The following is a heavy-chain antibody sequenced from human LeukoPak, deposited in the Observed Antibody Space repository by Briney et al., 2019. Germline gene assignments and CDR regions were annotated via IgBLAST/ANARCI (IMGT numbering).Heavy chain of an antibody. CDR2: IFYSGST. Sequence: SETLSLTCTVSGGSISSYYWSWIRQPPGKGLEWIGYIFYSGSTNYNPSLKSRVTMSVDTSKSQFSLRLSSVTAADTAVYYCTSGYSYDLFDYWGQGTLVTVSS. CDR1: GGSISSYY. J-gene: IGHJ4*02. V-gene: IGHV4-59*12. CDR3: TSGYSYDLFDY. D-gene: IGHD5-18*01.